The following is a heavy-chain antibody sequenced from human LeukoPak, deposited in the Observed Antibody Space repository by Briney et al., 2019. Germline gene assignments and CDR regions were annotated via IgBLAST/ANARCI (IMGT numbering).Heavy chain of an antibody. Sequence: SETLPLTCTVSGGSIRNYYWSWIRQPPGKGLEWIGYIYYSGYTNYNPSLKSRVTISVDTSKNQFSLKLSSVTAADTAVYYCARATGTWYNGYFDPWGQGTLVTVSS. CDR2: IYYSGYT. V-gene: IGHV4-59*01. CDR3: ARATGTWYNGYFDP. J-gene: IGHJ5*02. CDR1: GGSIRNYY. D-gene: IGHD6-13*01.